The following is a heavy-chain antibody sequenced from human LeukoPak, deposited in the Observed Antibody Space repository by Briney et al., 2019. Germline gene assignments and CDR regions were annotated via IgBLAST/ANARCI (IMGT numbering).Heavy chain of an antibody. J-gene: IGHJ5*02. V-gene: IGHV4-59*12. CDR2: IYYSGST. Sequence: SETLSLTCTVSGGSISSYYWSWIRQPPGKGLEWIGYIYYSGSTNYNPSLKSRVTISVDTSKNQFSLKLSSVTAADTAVYYCARFPSSRFLEWFQNWFDPWGQGTLVTVSS. D-gene: IGHD3-3*01. CDR1: GGSISSYY. CDR3: ARFPSSRFLEWFQNWFDP.